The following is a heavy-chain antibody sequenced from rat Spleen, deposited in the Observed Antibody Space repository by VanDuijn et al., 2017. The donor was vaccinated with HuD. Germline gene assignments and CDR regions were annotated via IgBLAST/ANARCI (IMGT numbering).Heavy chain of an antibody. J-gene: IGHJ4*01. CDR3: ARWGAAISTPHVVMEA. D-gene: IGHD1-2*01. V-gene: IGHV3-3*01. Sequence: EVQLQESGPGLVKPSQSLSLTCSVTVYSITSSYRWNWIRKFPGNKLEWMGYINGAGSTNYNPSLKGRISITRDTSKNQFFLQVNSVTTEEQGTYYCARWGAAISTPHVVMEARDQGASVTVSS. CDR1: VYSITSSYR. CDR2: INGAGST.